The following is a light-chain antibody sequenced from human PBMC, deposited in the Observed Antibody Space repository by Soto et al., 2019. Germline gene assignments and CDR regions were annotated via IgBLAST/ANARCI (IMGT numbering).Light chain of an antibody. CDR3: QQYNNWPPIT. Sequence: NVLTQSPGTLSLSPGERATLSCRASQTVSGSYVAWYQQKPGQTPRLLIYGASSRATGIPARFSGSGSGTEFTLTISSLQSEDFAVYYCQQYNNWPPITFGQGTRLEI. J-gene: IGKJ5*01. V-gene: IGKV3D-15*01. CDR1: QTVSGS. CDR2: GAS.